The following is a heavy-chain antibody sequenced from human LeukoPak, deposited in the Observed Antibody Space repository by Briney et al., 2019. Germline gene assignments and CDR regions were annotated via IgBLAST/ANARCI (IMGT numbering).Heavy chain of an antibody. CDR2: IIPIFGTA. V-gene: IGHV1-69*13. D-gene: IGHD2-2*01. Sequence: GASVKVSCKASGGTFSSYAISWVRQAPGQGLEWMGGIIPIFGTANYAQKFQGRVTITADESTSTAYMELNSLRSEDTAVYYCAREDIVVVPAATVTRLDPWGQGTLVTVSS. CDR3: AREDIVVVPAATVTRLDP. J-gene: IGHJ5*02. CDR1: GGTFSSYA.